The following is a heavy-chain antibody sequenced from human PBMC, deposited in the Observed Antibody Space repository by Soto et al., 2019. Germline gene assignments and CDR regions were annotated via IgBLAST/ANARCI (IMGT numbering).Heavy chain of an antibody. CDR2: IYSGGST. D-gene: IGHD5-12*01. J-gene: IGHJ3*01. CDR3: ARDRGYR. CDR1: GFSVGDNY. V-gene: IGHV3-66*01. Sequence: EVQLVESGGGLVQPGGSLRLSCAASGFSVGDNYMKWVRQAPGKGLEWVSLIYSGGSTFYADSVKGRFTISRDNSKNTLFLQMNNLRVDATAVYYCARDRGYRWGQGTMVTVSA.